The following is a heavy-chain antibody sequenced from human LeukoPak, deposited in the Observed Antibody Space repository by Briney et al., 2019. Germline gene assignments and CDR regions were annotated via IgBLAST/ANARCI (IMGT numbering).Heavy chain of an antibody. CDR1: GFSFTNAW. V-gene: IGHV3-15*01. CDR2: LKSKADGGTA. CDR3: TTLASFHTLH. D-gene: IGHD2-2*02. J-gene: IGHJ3*01. Sequence: GGSLRLSCVASGFSFTNAWMSWVRQAPGKGLEWVGRLKSKADGGTADYSSPVKGRFTVSRDDSKNTLYLQMNSLKTEDTAIYYRTTLASFHTLHWGQGTMVTVSS.